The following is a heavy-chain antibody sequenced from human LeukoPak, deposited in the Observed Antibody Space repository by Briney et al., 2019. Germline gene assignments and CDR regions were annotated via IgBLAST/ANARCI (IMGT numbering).Heavy chain of an antibody. Sequence: TPSETLSLTCTVSGGSISSSSYYWGWIRQPPGKGLEWIGSIYYSGSTYYNPSLKSRVTISVDTSKNQFSLKLSSVTAADTAVYYCASSSSWDLHFDYWGQGTLVTVSS. V-gene: IGHV4-39*01. CDR2: IYYSGST. CDR3: ASSSSWDLHFDY. CDR1: GGSISSSSYY. D-gene: IGHD6-13*01. J-gene: IGHJ4*02.